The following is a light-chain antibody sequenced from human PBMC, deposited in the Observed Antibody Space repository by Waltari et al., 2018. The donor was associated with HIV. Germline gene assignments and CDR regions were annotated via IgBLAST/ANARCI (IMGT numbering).Light chain of an antibody. V-gene: IGLV2-18*02. CDR3: SSYTTSSTWV. Sequence: QSTLTQPPSVSGSLGQSVTIACSGTSSDIGSYNRVSWYQQPPGTAPKLIIYEGTNRPSGFAVRFSGSKSGNTASLTISGLQAEDEADYYCSSYTTSSTWVFGGGTQLTVL. CDR2: EGT. CDR1: SSDIGSYNR. J-gene: IGLJ3*02.